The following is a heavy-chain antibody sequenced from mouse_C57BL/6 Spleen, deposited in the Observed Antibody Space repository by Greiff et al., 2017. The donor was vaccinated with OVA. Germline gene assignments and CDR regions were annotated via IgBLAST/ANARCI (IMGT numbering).Heavy chain of an antibody. CDR1: GYTFTSYG. J-gene: IGHJ4*01. V-gene: IGHV1-81*01. CDR2: IYPRSGNT. D-gene: IGHD1-1*01. Sequence: VQLQQSGAELARPGASVKLSCKASGYTFTSYGISWVKQRTGQGLEWIGEIYPRSGNTYYNEKFKGKATLTADKSSSTAYMELRSLTSEVSAVYFWARRGDYGSSYAMDYWGRGTSVTVSS. CDR3: ARRGDYGSSYAMDY.